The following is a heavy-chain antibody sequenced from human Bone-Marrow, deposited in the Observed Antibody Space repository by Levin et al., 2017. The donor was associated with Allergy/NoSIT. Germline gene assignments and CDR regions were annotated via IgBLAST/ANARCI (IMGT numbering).Heavy chain of an antibody. Sequence: GGSLRLSCAGSGFIFSKYSMSWVRHAPGKGLEWVSYISSSGTTVYYADSVRGRFTISRDNAKNSVFLQMNNLRADDTAVYYCVGDSSAYYWGQGTLVTVSS. CDR1: GFIFSKYS. CDR3: VGDSSAYY. V-gene: IGHV3-48*04. D-gene: IGHD3-22*01. J-gene: IGHJ1*01. CDR2: ISSSGTTV.